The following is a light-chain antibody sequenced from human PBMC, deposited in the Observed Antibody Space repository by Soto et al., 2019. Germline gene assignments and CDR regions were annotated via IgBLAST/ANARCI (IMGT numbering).Light chain of an antibody. V-gene: IGLV1-40*01. CDR1: SSSIGANYD. Sequence: QSVLTQPPSVSGAPGQRVTISCTGSSSSIGANYDVNWYQQHPGTAPTLLIYGNTVRPSGVPDRFSGSKSGTSASLAITGLQAEDEADYYCSLYTSENTYVFGNGTKVTVL. CDR3: SLYTSENTYV. J-gene: IGLJ1*01. CDR2: GNT.